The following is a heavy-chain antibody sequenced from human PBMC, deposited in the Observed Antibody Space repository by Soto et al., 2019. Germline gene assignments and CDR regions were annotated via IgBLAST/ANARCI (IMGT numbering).Heavy chain of an antibody. V-gene: IGHV1-69*13. CDR2: IIPIFGTA. D-gene: IGHD1-1*01. J-gene: IGHJ4*02. CDR3: ARDRPWNFEY. Sequence: ASVKDSCKASGCTFSSYAISWVRQAPGQGLEWMGGIIPIFGTANYAQKFQGRVTITADESTSTAYMELSSLRSEDTAVYYCARDRPWNFEYWGQGTLVIVSS. CDR1: GCTFSSYA.